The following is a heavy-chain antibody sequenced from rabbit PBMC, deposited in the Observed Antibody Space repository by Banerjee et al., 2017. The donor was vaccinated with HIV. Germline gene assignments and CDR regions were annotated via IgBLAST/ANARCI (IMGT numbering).Heavy chain of an antibody. CDR3: AREYDDFGDWRL. D-gene: IGHD2-1*01. CDR2: IDTGSSGIT. CDR1: GFTFSGCW. Sequence: QSLEESGGDLVKPGASLTLTCTASGFTFSGCWMNWVRQAPGKGLEWIGSIDTGSSGITYYASWAKGRFTISKTSSTTVTLQMTSLTAADTATYFCAREYDDFGDWRLWGQGTLVTVS. V-gene: IGHV1S40*01. J-gene: IGHJ4*01.